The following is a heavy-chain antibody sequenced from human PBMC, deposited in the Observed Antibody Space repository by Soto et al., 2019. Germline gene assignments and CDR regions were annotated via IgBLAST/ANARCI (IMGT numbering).Heavy chain of an antibody. CDR3: ARHIGAAGTSRGMVI. D-gene: IGHD6-13*01. Sequence: GESLKISCKASGYSFTSYWINWVRQVPGKGLEWVAKINPSDSHTNYGPSFRGHVTISVDKSISTAYLQWSSLKASDSAIYYCARHIGAAGTSRGMVIWGQGTTVTVS. V-gene: IGHV5-10-1*01. CDR1: GYSFTSYW. CDR2: INPSDSHT. J-gene: IGHJ6*02.